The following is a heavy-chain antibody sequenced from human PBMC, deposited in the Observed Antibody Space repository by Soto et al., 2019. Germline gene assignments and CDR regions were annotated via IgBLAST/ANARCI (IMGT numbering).Heavy chain of an antibody. CDR1: GGSISSHY. Sequence: LSLTCTVSGGSISSHYWICVRQAPGKGLEWIGHIYYRGSTNYNPSLRSRSTISVDTSKNQFSLKLNSVTTADAAVYYCARDGREASGMDVWGQGTKVTVSS. CDR3: ARDGREASGMDV. V-gene: IGHV4-59*11. J-gene: IGHJ6*02. CDR2: IYYRGST. D-gene: IGHD1-26*01.